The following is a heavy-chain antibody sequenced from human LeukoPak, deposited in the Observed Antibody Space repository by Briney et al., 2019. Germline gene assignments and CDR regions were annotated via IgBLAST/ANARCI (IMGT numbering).Heavy chain of an antibody. CDR1: GGSFSGYY. CDR3: ARSNWNDVFDY. Sequence: PSETLSLTCAVYGGSFSGYYWSWIRQPPGKGLEWIGEINHSGSTNYNPSLKSRVTISVDTSKNQFSLKLSSVTAADTAVCYCARSNWNDVFDYWGQGTLVTVSS. V-gene: IGHV4-34*01. J-gene: IGHJ4*02. D-gene: IGHD1-1*01. CDR2: INHSGST.